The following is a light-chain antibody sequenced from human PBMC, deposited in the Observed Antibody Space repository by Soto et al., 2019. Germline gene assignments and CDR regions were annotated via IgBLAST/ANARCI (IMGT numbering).Light chain of an antibody. CDR3: QQYYSTPPT. CDR1: QDISNY. J-gene: IGKJ4*01. V-gene: IGKV4-1*01. CDR2: WAS. Sequence: DIQMTQSPSSLSASVGDRVTITCQASQDISNYLAWYQQKPGQPPKLLIYWASTRESGVPDRFSGSGSGTDFTLTISSLQAEDVAVYYCQQYYSTPPTFGGGTKVDIK.